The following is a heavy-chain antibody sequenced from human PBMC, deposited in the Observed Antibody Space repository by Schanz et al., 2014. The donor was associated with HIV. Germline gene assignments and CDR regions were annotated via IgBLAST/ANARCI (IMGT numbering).Heavy chain of an antibody. CDR3: AREAYYFDFWNGQYYYYGTDV. Sequence: EVQLLESGGGLVQPGGSLRLSCAASGFTFSSYAMSWVRQAPGKGLEWVSTISGSGAGTYYADSVKGRFTISRDNAKNSLFLQMNSLKDDDTAVYYCAREAYYFDFWNGQYYYYGTDVWGQGTTVTVSS. J-gene: IGHJ6*02. CDR2: ISGSGAGT. D-gene: IGHD3-3*01. V-gene: IGHV3-23*01. CDR1: GFTFSSYA.